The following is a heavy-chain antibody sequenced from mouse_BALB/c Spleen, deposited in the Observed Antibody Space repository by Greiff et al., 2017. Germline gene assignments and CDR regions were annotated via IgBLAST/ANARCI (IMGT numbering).Heavy chain of an antibody. J-gene: IGHJ4*01. D-gene: IGHD1-1*01. CDR2: ISSGGSYT. CDR1: GFTFSSYA. CDR3: AREEIYYYGSSHGDYAMDD. V-gene: IGHV5-9-3*01. Sequence: EVQVVESGGGLVKPGGSLKLSCAASGFTFSSYAMSWVRQTPEKRLEWVATISSGGSYTYYPDSVKGRFTISRDNAKNTLYLQMSSLRSEDTAMYYCAREEIYYYGSSHGDYAMDDWGQGTSVTVSS.